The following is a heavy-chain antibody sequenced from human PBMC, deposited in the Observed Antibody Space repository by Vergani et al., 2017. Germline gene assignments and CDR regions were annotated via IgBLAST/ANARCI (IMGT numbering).Heavy chain of an antibody. V-gene: IGHV1-2*02. CDR2: INPYRGVT. J-gene: IGHJ4*02. Sequence: QVRLMQSAAEVKKPGASVRVSFKASGYTFHGYFIHWVRQAPGQGLEWMGWINPYRGVTNYGQKFHGRVTMTSDTSTNTVYMELSRLKSDDTALYYCAKDRANSGAYPIDFWGPGTLVTVSS. CDR3: AKDRANSGAYPIDF. D-gene: IGHD1-26*01. CDR1: GYTFHGYF.